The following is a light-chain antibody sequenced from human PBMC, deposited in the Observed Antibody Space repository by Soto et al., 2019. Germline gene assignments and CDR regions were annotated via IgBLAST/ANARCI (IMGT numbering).Light chain of an antibody. Sequence: DIQMTQSPSSLSASVGDRVTITCRASQSISSYLNWYQQKPGEAPKILIYASSTLQSGVPSRFSGLGSEPDFSLTISSLQPEDFATYSCQQTFRAPVPFGQGTMLEIK. CDR1: QSISSY. V-gene: IGKV1-39*01. CDR2: ASS. CDR3: QQTFRAPVP. J-gene: IGKJ2*01.